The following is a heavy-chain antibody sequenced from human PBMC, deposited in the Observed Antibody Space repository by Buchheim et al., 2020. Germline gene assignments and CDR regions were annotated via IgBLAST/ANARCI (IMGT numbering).Heavy chain of an antibody. V-gene: IGHV1-18*01. J-gene: IGHJ4*02. CDR1: GYTFNSYG. CDR3: ARDPYYDFWSGPGY. D-gene: IGHD3-3*01. Sequence: QVQLVQSGAEVKKPGASVKVSCKASGYTFNSYGIGWVRQAPGQGLEWMGWINPYNGNTKYAQKLQGRVTMTTDTSTSTAYMDLRSLRSEDTAVYYCARDPYYDFWSGPGYWGQGTL. CDR2: INPYNGNT.